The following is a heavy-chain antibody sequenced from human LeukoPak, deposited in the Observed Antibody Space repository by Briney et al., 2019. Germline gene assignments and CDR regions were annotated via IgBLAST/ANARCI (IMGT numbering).Heavy chain of an antibody. D-gene: IGHD4-23*01. CDR2: ISLSSRYI. CDR3: ARGYGGKTGYFDY. CDR1: GFTFNSYS. Sequence: GGSLRLSCAASGFTFNSYSMNWVRQAPGKGLEGVSPISLSSRYIFYADSVKGRFTISRDSAKNSLYLQMNSLRAEDTAVYYCARGYGGKTGYFDYWGQGTLVTVSS. J-gene: IGHJ4*02. V-gene: IGHV3-21*01.